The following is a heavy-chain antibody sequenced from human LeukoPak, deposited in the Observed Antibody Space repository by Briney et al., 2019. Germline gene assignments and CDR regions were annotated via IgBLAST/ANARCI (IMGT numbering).Heavy chain of an antibody. CDR2: IKQDGSEK. CDR1: GYTFSSYW. CDR3: ARDKIVGATNFDY. V-gene: IGHV3-7*01. J-gene: IGHJ4*02. D-gene: IGHD1-26*01. Sequence: GGSLRLSCAASGYTFSSYWMSWVRQAPGKGLEWVANIKQDGSEKYYVDSVKGRFTISRDNAKNSLYLQMNSLRAEDTAVYYCARDKIVGATNFDYWGQGTLVTVSS.